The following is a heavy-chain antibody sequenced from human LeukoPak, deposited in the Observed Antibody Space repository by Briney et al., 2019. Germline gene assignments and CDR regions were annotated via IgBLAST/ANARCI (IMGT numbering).Heavy chain of an antibody. CDR2: IYHSGST. Sequence: SETLSLTCIVSGYSISSGYYWGWIRQPPGKGLEWIGYIYHSGSTYYNPSLKSRVTISVDRSKNQFSLKLSSVTAADTAVYYCARDRLRYCSSTSCRDAFDIWGQGTMVTVSS. D-gene: IGHD2-2*01. CDR1: GYSISSGYY. CDR3: ARDRLRYCSSTSCRDAFDI. J-gene: IGHJ3*02. V-gene: IGHV4-38-2*02.